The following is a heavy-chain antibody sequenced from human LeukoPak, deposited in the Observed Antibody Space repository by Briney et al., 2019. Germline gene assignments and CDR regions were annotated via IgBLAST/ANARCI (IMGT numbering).Heavy chain of an antibody. CDR3: AGSIVGATGGDAFDI. CDR2: IYYSGST. Sequence: TSETLSLTCTVPGGSISSYYWSWIRQPPGKGLEWLGYIYYSGSTNYNPSLKSRVTISVDTSKNQFSLKLSSVSAADTAVYYCAGSIVGATGGDAFDIWGQGTMVTVSS. J-gene: IGHJ3*02. D-gene: IGHD1-26*01. V-gene: IGHV4-59*01. CDR1: GGSISSYY.